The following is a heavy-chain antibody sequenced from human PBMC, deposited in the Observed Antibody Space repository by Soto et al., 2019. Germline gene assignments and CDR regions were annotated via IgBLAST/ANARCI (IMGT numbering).Heavy chain of an antibody. V-gene: IGHV3-48*03. Sequence: GGSLRLSCAASGFTFSNSEMNWVRQAPGKGLEWISYITSSGSTIYYADSVKGRFTISRDNAKNSLYLQMNSLRAEDTAVYYCARGNSPINIYWGQGTLVTVSS. J-gene: IGHJ4*02. D-gene: IGHD2-21*01. CDR2: ITSSGSTI. CDR3: ARGNSPINIY. CDR1: GFTFSNSE.